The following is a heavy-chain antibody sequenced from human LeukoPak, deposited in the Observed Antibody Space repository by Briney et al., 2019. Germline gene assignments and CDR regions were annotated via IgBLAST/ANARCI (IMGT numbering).Heavy chain of an antibody. V-gene: IGHV1-2*02. D-gene: IGHD6-13*01. J-gene: IGHJ5*02. CDR3: AREGPYSSSWYYGVKNWFDP. CDR2: INPNSGGT. CDR1: GYTFTGYY. Sequence: GASVKVSCKASGYTFTGYYMHWVRQAPGQGLEWMGWINPNSGGTNYAQKFQGRVTMTRDTSISTAYMELSRLRSDDTAVYYCAREGPYSSSWYYGVKNWFDPWGQGTLVTVSS.